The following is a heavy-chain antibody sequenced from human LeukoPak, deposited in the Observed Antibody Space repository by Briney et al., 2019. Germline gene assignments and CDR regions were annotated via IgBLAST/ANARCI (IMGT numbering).Heavy chain of an antibody. Sequence: GGSLRLSCAASGFTFKSYVMSWVRQAPGKGLEWVSGIKWNGGTTRYADSVQGRFAISRDNAKNSLYLQMNSLRAEDTAVYYCARDAAYGYDRFDYWGQGTQVTVSS. V-gene: IGHV3-20*04. CDR3: ARDAAYGYDRFDY. CDR2: IKWNGGTT. CDR1: GFTFKSYV. J-gene: IGHJ4*02. D-gene: IGHD5-18*01.